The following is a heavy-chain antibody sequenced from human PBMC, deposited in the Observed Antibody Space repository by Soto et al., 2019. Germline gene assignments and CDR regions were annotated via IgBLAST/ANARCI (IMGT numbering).Heavy chain of an antibody. CDR3: ARGRDYTWTF. V-gene: IGHV4-34*01. J-gene: IGHJ4*02. CDR1: GESFSGYF. Sequence: QVQLQQWGAGLLKPSETLSLTCAVSGESFSGYFWSWIRQPPGKGLEWIGETYQSGGRAIYNPSLKSRVTISVDTSKDQFALRLSSVTAADTAVYYWARGRDYTWTFGGQGTLVTGSA. D-gene: IGHD4-17*01. CDR2: TYQSGGRA.